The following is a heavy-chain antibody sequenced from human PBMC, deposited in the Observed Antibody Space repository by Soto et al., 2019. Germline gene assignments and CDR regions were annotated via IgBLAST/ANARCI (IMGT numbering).Heavy chain of an antibody. CDR2: ISAYTDDP. Sequence: QGQLVQSGAEVKKPGASVKVSCTASGNAFTNFGVTWVRQAPGQGLEWMGWISAYTDDPNYAQKFQRRVTMTIDTSTSTAYLDLRSLTSDDTAVYYCARVIPGAEAWFDPWGQGTLVTVSS. V-gene: IGHV1-18*01. CDR3: ARVIPGAEAWFDP. D-gene: IGHD2-2*01. CDR1: GNAFTNFG. J-gene: IGHJ5*02.